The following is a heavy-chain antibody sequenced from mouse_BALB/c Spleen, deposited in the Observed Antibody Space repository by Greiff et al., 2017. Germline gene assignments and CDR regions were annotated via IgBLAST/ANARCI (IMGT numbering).Heavy chain of an antibody. CDR2: IDPENGDT. D-gene: IGHD1-2*01. V-gene: IGHV14-4*02. CDR1: GFNIKDYY. Sequence: VQLQQSGAELVRSGASVKLSCTASGFNIKDYYMHWVKQRPEQGLEWIGWIDPENGDTEYAPKFQGKATMTADTSSKTAYLQLSSLTSDDTAVYYCNECTTATMDYWGQGTSVTVSS. CDR3: NECTTATMDY. J-gene: IGHJ4*01.